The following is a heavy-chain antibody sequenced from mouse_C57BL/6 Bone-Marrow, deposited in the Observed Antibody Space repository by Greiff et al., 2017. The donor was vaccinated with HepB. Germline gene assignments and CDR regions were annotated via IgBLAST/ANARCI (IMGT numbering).Heavy chain of an antibody. Sequence: QVQLQQSGAELVKPGASVKLSCKASGYTFTSYWMQWVKQRPGQGLEWIGEIDPSDSYTNYNQKFKGKATLTLDTSSSTAYMQLSSLTSEDSAVYYCAREGFWVSDYWGQGTTLTVSS. CDR1: GYTFTSYW. CDR3: AREGFWVSDY. D-gene: IGHD2-2*01. J-gene: IGHJ2*01. CDR2: IDPSDSYT. V-gene: IGHV1-50*01.